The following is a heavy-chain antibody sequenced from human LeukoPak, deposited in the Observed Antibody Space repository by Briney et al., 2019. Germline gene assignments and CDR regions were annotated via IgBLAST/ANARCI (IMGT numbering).Heavy chain of an antibody. CDR2: ISSSGSTI. J-gene: IGHJ4*02. V-gene: IGHV3-48*03. Sequence: GGSLRLSCAASGLTFSSYEMNWVRQAPGKGPEWVSYISSSGSTIYYADSVKGRFTISRDNAKNSLYLQMNSLRAEDTAVYYCARRGWELSLYYWGQGTLVTVSS. D-gene: IGHD3-16*02. CDR3: ARRGWELSLYY. CDR1: GLTFSSYE.